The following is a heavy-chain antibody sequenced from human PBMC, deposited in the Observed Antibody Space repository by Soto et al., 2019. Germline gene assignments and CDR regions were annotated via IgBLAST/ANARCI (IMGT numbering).Heavy chain of an antibody. CDR1: GCSISSCSYY. CDR3: ARHGGYLSGGSCYTVYYGMDV. CDR2: IYYSGST. Sequence: PSEPLSLTFIVSGCSISSCSYYWCWIRQPPGKGLEWIGSIYYSGSTYYNPSLKSRVTISVDTSKNQFSLKLSSVTAADTAVYYCARHGGYLSGGSCYTVYYGMDVWGRGTTVTGSS. D-gene: IGHD2-15*01. V-gene: IGHV4-39*01. J-gene: IGHJ6*01.